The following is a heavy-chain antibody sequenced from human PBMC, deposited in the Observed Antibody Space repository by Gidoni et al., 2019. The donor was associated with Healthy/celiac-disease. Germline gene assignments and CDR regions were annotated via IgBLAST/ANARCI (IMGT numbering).Heavy chain of an antibody. CDR3: ARTSGSYYNGDWFDP. Sequence: QVTLRASGPALVKPTQTLTLTCTFSGFSLSTSGMCVSWIRQPPGKALEWLARIDWDDDKYYSTSLKTRLTISKDTSKNQVVLTMTNMDPVDTATYYCARTSGSYYNGDWFDPWGQGTLVTVSS. D-gene: IGHD3-10*01. J-gene: IGHJ5*02. CDR2: IDWDDDK. CDR1: GFSLSTSGMC. V-gene: IGHV2-70*15.